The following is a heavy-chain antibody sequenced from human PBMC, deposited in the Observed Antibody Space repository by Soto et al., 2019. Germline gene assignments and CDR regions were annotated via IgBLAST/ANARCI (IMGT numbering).Heavy chain of an antibody. CDR2: IYPCDSDT. CDR1: GYSFTSYW. V-gene: IGHV5-51*01. Sequence: ESLKISRKGSGYSFTSYWSGCVRHMPGKGLEWLWSIYPCDSDTRYSPPFQCQVTISADKSTSTPYRQLISLQASHTAMHYHARRGGLAVAGSTPTRTSNWFDPWGQGTLVTVSS. CDR3: ARRGGLAVAGSTPTRTSNWFDP. D-gene: IGHD6-19*01. J-gene: IGHJ5*02.